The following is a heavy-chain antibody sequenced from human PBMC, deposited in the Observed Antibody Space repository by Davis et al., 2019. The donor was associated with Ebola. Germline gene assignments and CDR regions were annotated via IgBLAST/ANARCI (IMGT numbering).Heavy chain of an antibody. Sequence: GGSLRLSCAASGFTFSSYSMNWVRQAPGKGLEWVSYISSSSSTIYYAGSVKGRFTVSRDNSKKTLYLQMNSLRAEDTAVYYCAKSGLSFGVVKYHYGMDVWGKGTTVTVSS. V-gene: IGHV3-48*01. CDR2: ISSSSSTI. D-gene: IGHD3-3*01. CDR1: GFTFSSYS. CDR3: AKSGLSFGVVKYHYGMDV. J-gene: IGHJ6*04.